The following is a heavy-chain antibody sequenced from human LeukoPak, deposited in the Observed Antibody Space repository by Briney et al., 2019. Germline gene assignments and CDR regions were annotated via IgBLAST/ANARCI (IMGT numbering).Heavy chain of an antibody. CDR2: IRGSGGST. CDR1: GFTFSSYA. J-gene: IGHJ4*02. Sequence: GGSLTLSCAASGFTFSSYAMSWARHAPGKALEWVSAIRGSGGSTYYADSVKGRFTISRDNSKNTLYLQMNSLRAEDTAVYYCAKDWAHSGSYFDYWGQGTLVTVSS. V-gene: IGHV3-23*01. CDR3: AKDWAHSGSYFDY. D-gene: IGHD1-26*01.